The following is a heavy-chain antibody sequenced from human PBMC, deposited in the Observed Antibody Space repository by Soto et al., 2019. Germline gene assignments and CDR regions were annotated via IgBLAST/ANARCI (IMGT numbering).Heavy chain of an antibody. CDR1: GYRFSRYG. D-gene: IGHD2-21*01. V-gene: IGHV1-18*01. CDR2: VSTYDGNT. Sequence: QVQLVQSGGEVKEPGASVKVSCKASGYRFSRYGINWVRQAPGQGLEWMGWVSTYDGNTQYAQKFQGRITMTTDTSTNTVYLELRSPTSDDTAVYYCGRDEEDVNLIIVVVPGDYWGQGTLVSVSS. CDR3: GRDEEDVNLIIVVVPGDY. J-gene: IGHJ4*02.